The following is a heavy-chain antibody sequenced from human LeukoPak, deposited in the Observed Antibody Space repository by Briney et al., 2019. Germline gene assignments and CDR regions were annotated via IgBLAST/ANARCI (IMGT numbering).Heavy chain of an antibody. Sequence: GGSLRLSCAASGFTFSSYAMSWVRQAPGKGLEWVSAISGSGGSTYYADSVKGRFTISRDNSKNTLYLQMNSLRDEDTAVYYCAKDKASGSYTGDYWGQGTLVTVSS. V-gene: IGHV3-23*01. CDR1: GFTFSSYA. CDR2: ISGSGGST. J-gene: IGHJ4*02. D-gene: IGHD3-10*01. CDR3: AKDKASGSYTGDY.